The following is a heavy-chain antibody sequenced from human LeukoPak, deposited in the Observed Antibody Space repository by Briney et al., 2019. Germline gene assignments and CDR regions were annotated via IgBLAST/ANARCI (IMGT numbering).Heavy chain of an antibody. J-gene: IGHJ4*02. V-gene: IGHV4-4*09. CDR3: ARRQTFFDY. CDR1: GGSISSYY. CDR2: IYTSGST. Sequence: SETLSLTCTVSGGSISSYYWSWIRQPPAKGLEWIGYIYTSGSTNYNPSLKSRVTISVDTSKNQFSLKLSSVTAADTAVYYCARRQTFFDYGGQGTLVTVSS.